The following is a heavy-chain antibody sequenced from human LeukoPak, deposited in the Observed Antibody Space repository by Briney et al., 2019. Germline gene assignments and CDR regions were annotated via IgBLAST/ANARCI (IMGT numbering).Heavy chain of an antibody. D-gene: IGHD5-12*01. V-gene: IGHV3-11*06. J-gene: IGHJ4*02. Sequence: PGGSLRLSCAASGFTFSDYYMSWIRQAPGKGLEWVSYISSSSSYTNYADSVKGRFTISRDNAKNSLSLQMNSLRADDTAVYYCARGNSDYDHDYWGQGTLVTVSS. CDR1: GFTFSDYY. CDR3: ARGNSDYDHDY. CDR2: ISSSSSYT.